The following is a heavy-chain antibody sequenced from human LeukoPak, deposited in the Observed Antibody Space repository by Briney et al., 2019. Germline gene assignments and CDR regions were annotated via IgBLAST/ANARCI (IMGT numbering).Heavy chain of an antibody. CDR1: GYTFTSYG. CDR2: ISAYNGNT. Sequence: RASVKVSCKASGYTFTSYGISWVRQAPGQGLEWMGWISAYNGNTNYAQKLQGRVTMTTDTSTSTAYMELRSLRSDDTAVYYCARDTEQDWLRDYTIDYWGQGTLVAVSS. J-gene: IGHJ4*02. V-gene: IGHV1-18*01. D-gene: IGHD1/OR15-1a*01. CDR3: ARDTEQDWLRDYTIDY.